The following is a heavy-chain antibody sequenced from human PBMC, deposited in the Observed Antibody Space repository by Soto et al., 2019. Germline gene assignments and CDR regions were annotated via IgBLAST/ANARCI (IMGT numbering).Heavy chain of an antibody. CDR3: ARGWGRIFDY. V-gene: IGHV4-39*07. CDR2: FYYSGST. CDR1: CGSISSTSYY. D-gene: IGHD7-27*01. J-gene: IGHJ4*02. Sequence: LSETLSLTCSVSCGSISSTSYYWVWIRQPPGKGLEWIGSFYYSGSTNYNPSLKSRVTISVDTSKNQFSLKLSSVTAADTAVYYCARGWGRIFDYWGQGTLVTVSS.